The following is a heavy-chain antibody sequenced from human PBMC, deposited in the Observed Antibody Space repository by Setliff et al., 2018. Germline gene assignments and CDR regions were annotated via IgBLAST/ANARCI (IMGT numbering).Heavy chain of an antibody. Sequence: SETLSLTCTVSGGSISSGSYYWSWIRQPAGKGLEWIGHIYTSWSTNYNPSLKSRVTISVDTSKNQFSLKLNSVTAADTAVYYCARMSGFAYIDVWGNGTTVTVSS. D-gene: IGHD3-3*01. CDR3: ARMSGFAYIDV. V-gene: IGHV4-61*09. CDR2: IYTSWST. CDR1: GGSISSGSYY. J-gene: IGHJ6*03.